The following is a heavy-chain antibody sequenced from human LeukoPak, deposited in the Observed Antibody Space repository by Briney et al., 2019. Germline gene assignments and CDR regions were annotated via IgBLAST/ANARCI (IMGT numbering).Heavy chain of an antibody. V-gene: IGHV3-11*01. CDR2: ISTSGTTI. Sequence: GGSLRLSCAASGFTFSNYYMNWIRQAPGKGLEWVSYISTSGTTIYYADSVKGQFTISRDNAKNSLYLQMNSLRAEDTAVYFCASDSGYGGYDYWGQGTLVTVSS. D-gene: IGHD5-12*01. CDR3: ASDSGYGGYDY. CDR1: GFTFSNYY. J-gene: IGHJ4*02.